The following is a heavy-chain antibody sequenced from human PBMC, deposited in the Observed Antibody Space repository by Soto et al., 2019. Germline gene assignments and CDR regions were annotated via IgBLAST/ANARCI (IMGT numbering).Heavy chain of an antibody. Sequence: ASLKVSCKASGYTFTSYAMHWVRQAPGERLEWMGWINAGNGNTKYSQKFQGRVTITRDTSASTAYMELSSLRSEDTAVYYCARDRQQLNWFAPWGQGTLVIVSA. CDR1: GYTFTSYA. J-gene: IGHJ5*02. CDR2: INAGNGNT. D-gene: IGHD6-13*01. CDR3: ARDRQQLNWFAP. V-gene: IGHV1-3*01.